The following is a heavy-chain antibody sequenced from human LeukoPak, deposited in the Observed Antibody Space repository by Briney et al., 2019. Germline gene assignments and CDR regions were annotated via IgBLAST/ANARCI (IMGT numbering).Heavy chain of an antibody. D-gene: IGHD6-13*01. CDR3: ATVGKYRSSWYGVY. J-gene: IGHJ4*02. Sequence: GGSLRLSCAASGFTFSSYAMSWVRQAPGKGLEWVSAISGSGGSTYYADSVKGRFTISRDNSKNTLYLQMNSLRAEDTAVYYCATVGKYRSSWYGVYWGQGTLVTVSS. CDR2: ISGSGGST. V-gene: IGHV3-23*01. CDR1: GFTFSSYA.